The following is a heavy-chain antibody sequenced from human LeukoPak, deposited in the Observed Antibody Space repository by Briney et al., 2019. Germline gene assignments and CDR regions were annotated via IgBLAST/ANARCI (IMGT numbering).Heavy chain of an antibody. J-gene: IGHJ4*02. D-gene: IGHD5-18*01. CDR2: IYYSGST. V-gene: IGHV4-31*03. CDR1: GGSISSGGYY. CDR3: ARCVDTAMVDY. Sequence: KPSETLSLTCTVSGGSISSGGYYWSWIRQHPGKGLEWIGYIYYSGSTYYNPSLKSRVTISVDTSKNQFSLKLSSVTAADTAVYYCARCVDTAMVDYWGQGTLVTVSS.